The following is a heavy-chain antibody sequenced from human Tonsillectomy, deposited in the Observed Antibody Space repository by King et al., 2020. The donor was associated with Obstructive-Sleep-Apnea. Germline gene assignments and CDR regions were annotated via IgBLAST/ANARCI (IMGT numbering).Heavy chain of an antibody. CDR1: GFTFSTFA. J-gene: IGHJ6*02. D-gene: IGHD6-6*01. Sequence: VQLVESGGGVVQPGRSLRLSCAASGFTFSTFAMHWVRQAPGKGLEWVTVISYDGSNKYYADFVKGRFTISRDSSKKTLYLQMNSLRAEDTAVYYCARGGESSSSVAADYFYGMDVWGQGTTVTVSS. V-gene: IGHV3-30*04. CDR3: ARGGESSSSVAADYFYGMDV. CDR2: ISYDGSNK.